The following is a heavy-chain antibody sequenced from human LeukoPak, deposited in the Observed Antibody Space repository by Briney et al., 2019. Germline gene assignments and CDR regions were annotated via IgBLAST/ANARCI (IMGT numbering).Heavy chain of an antibody. Sequence: GGSLRLFCAASGFTVSSNYMSWVRQAPGKGLEWVSVIYSGGSTYYADSVKGRFTISRDNSKNTLYHQMNSLRAEDTAVYYCARIAPYRHIDYWGQGTLVTVSS. CDR1: GFTVSSNY. V-gene: IGHV3-53*01. D-gene: IGHD2-21*01. CDR2: IYSGGST. J-gene: IGHJ4*02. CDR3: ARIAPYRHIDY.